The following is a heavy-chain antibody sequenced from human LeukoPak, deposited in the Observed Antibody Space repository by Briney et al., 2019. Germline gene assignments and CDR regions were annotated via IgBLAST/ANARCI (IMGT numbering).Heavy chain of an antibody. V-gene: IGHV1-46*01. Sequence: ASVKVSCKASGFTLTSYYIHWVRQAPGQGLEWMGIINPNDGSTNYAQNFQGRLTMTRDTSSSTVYMGLSSLGSGDTAIYYCARELTADYWGQGALVTVSS. J-gene: IGHJ4*02. CDR1: GFTLTSYY. CDR2: INPNDGST. CDR3: ARELTADY. D-gene: IGHD7-27*01.